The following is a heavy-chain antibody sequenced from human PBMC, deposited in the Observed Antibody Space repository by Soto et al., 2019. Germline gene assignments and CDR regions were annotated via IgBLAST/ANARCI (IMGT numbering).Heavy chain of an antibody. V-gene: IGHV3-30*18. CDR1: GFIFSSYV. Sequence: GVSLRLSCEASGFIFSSYVMHWVRQAPGKGLEWVALISYDGSNKYYADSVKGRFTISRDNSKNTLSLQVSSLRPEDTAAYYCAKDRDSSGWFSGYYYGVDVWGQGTTVTVSS. CDR2: ISYDGSNK. J-gene: IGHJ6*02. D-gene: IGHD6-19*01. CDR3: AKDRDSSGWFSGYYYGVDV.